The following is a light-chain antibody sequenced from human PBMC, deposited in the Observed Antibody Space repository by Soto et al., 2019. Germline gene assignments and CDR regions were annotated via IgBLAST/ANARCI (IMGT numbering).Light chain of an antibody. CDR2: GAS. CDR1: QSVSSN. J-gene: IGKJ1*01. V-gene: IGKV3-15*01. Sequence: EIVMTQSPATRSASPGERATLSCRASQSVSSNLAWYQQKPGQAPRLLIYGASTRATGIPARFSGSGSATEFTLTISSLQSEDFAVYYCQQYNNWPPGWTFGQGTKVEIK. CDR3: QQYNNWPPGWT.